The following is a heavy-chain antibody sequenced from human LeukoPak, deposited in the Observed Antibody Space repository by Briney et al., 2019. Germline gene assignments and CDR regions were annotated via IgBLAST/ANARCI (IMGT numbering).Heavy chain of an antibody. V-gene: IGHV4-34*01. CDR2: NNHSGST. CDR3: ARDPYSGSYWFDP. CDR1: GGSFSGYY. Sequence: PSETLSLACAVYGGSFSGYYWSWIRQPPGKGLEWFGENNHSGSTNYNPSLKSRVTISVDTSKNQFSLELSSVTAADTAVYYCARDPYSGSYWFDPWGQGTLVTVSS. D-gene: IGHD1-26*01. J-gene: IGHJ5*02.